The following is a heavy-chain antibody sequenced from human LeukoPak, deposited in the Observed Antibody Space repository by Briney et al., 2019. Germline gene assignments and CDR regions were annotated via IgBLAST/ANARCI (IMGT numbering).Heavy chain of an antibody. V-gene: IGHV1-8*03. CDR1: GYTFTSYD. D-gene: IGHD1-26*01. J-gene: IGHJ3*02. Sequence: ASVKVSCKASGYTFTSYDINWVRQATGQGLEWMGWMNPNSGNTGYAQKFQGRVTITRNTSISTAYMELSSLRAEDMALYYCAKDSGSYGWGAFDIWGQGTMVTVSS. CDR3: AKDSGSYGWGAFDI. CDR2: MNPNSGNT.